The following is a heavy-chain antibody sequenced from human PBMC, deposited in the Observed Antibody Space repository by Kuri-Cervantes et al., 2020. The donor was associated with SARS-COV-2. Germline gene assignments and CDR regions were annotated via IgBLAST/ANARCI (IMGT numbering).Heavy chain of an antibody. Sequence: GESLKISCAASGFIFSSYWMHWVRQAPGKGLVWVSRINSDGSSTSYADSVKGRFTISRDNAKNTLYLQMNSLRAEDTAVYYCASLSNLEWLPPWGQGTLVTVSS. D-gene: IGHD3-3*01. J-gene: IGHJ5*02. V-gene: IGHV3-74*01. CDR1: GFIFSSYW. CDR3: ASLSNLEWLPP. CDR2: INSDGSST.